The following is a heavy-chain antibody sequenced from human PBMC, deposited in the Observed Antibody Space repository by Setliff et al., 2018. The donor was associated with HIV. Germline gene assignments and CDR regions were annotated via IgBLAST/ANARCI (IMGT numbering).Heavy chain of an antibody. CDR3: ARGHYPYDSSGYYYDAFDI. V-gene: IGHV4-39*07. CDR2: VYYTGST. J-gene: IGHJ3*02. CDR1: GGSISSSNYY. D-gene: IGHD3-22*01. Sequence: SETLSLTCTVSGGSISSSNYYWGWIRQPPGKGLEWIGSVYYTGSTNYNPSLKSRVIVSIDTSKNQFSLKLSSVTAADTAVYYCARGHYPYDSSGYYYDAFDIWGQGTMVTVSS.